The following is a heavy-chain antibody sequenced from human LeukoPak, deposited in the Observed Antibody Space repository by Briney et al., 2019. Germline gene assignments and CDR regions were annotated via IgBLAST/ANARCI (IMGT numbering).Heavy chain of an antibody. Sequence: SETLSLTCTVSGGSISSSSYYWGWIRQPPGKGQEWIGSIYYSGSTYYNPSLKSRVTISVDTSKNQFSLKLSSVTAADTAVYYCARREYYDFWSGSTFFDYWGQGTLVTVSS. V-gene: IGHV4-39*01. J-gene: IGHJ4*02. CDR1: GGSISSSSYY. D-gene: IGHD3-3*01. CDR2: IYYSGST. CDR3: ARREYYDFWSGSTFFDY.